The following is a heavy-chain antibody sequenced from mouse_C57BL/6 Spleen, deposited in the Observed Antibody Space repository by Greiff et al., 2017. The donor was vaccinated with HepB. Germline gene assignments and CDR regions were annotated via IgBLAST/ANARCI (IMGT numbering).Heavy chain of an antibody. D-gene: IGHD2-3*01. Sequence: EVQLQQSGTVLARPGASVKMSCKTSGYTFTSYWMHWVKQRPGQGLEWIGAIYPGNSDTSYNQKFKGKAKLTAVTSASTAYMELSSLTNEDSAVYYCTRIGEYDGYYGAWFAYWGQGTLVTVSA. CDR3: TRIGEYDGYYGAWFAY. CDR1: GYTFTSYW. CDR2: IYPGNSDT. V-gene: IGHV1-5*01. J-gene: IGHJ3*01.